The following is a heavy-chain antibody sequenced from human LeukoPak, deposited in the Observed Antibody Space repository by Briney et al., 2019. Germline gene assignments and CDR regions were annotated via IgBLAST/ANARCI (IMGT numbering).Heavy chain of an antibody. V-gene: IGHV1-8*03. Sequence: ASVKVSCKASGYTFTSYDINWVRQATGQGLEWMGWMNSNSGNTGYAQKFQGRVTITRNTSISTAYMELSSLRSEDTAVYYCARGREVAYYYDSSGYSDWGQGTLVTVSS. D-gene: IGHD3-22*01. CDR1: GYTFTSYD. CDR2: MNSNSGNT. J-gene: IGHJ4*02. CDR3: ARGREVAYYYDSSGYSD.